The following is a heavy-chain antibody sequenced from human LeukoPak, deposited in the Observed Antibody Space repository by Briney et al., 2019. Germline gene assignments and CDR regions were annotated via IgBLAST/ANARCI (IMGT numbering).Heavy chain of an antibody. CDR2: IYYSGST. CDR3: ARGGDIVVVVAATSTYLYNWFDP. J-gene: IGHJ5*02. Sequence: PSETLSLTCTVSGGSISSYYWSWIRQPPGKGLEWIGYIYYSGSTNYNPSLKSRVTISVDTSKNQFSLKLSSVTAAGTAVYYCARGGDIVVVVAATSTYLYNWFDPWGQGTLVTVSS. D-gene: IGHD2-15*01. CDR1: GGSISSYY. V-gene: IGHV4-59*01.